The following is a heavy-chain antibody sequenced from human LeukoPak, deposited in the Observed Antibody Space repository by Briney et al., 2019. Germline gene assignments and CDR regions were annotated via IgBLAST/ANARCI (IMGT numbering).Heavy chain of an antibody. CDR2: IKYDGIDK. CDR3: AKDPNGDYIGTFDI. V-gene: IGHV3-7*03. Sequence: GGSLRLSCAASGFIFTDYWMNWVRQAPGKGLEWVAMIKYDGIDKQYLDSVKGRFTISRDSSKNTLYLQMNSLRAEDTAVYYCAKDPNGDYIGTFDIWGQGTMVTVSS. J-gene: IGHJ3*02. CDR1: GFIFTDYW. D-gene: IGHD4-17*01.